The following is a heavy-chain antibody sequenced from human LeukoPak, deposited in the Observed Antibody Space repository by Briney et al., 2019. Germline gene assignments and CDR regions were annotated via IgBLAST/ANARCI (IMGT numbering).Heavy chain of an antibody. CDR1: GGTFSSSA. J-gene: IGHJ4*02. CDR3: ARADPDYGDWGVHY. D-gene: IGHD4-17*01. CDR2: IIPIFGSP. V-gene: IGHV1-69*05. Sequence: SVKVSCKASGGTFSSSAISWVRQAPGQGLEWMGGIIPIFGSPNYAQKFQGRVTLTTDESTSTAYMELSSLRSEDTAVYYCARADPDYGDWGVHYWGQGSLVTVSS.